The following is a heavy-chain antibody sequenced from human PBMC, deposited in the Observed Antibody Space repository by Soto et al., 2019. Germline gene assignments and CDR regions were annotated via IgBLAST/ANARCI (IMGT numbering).Heavy chain of an antibody. V-gene: IGHV4-31*03. D-gene: IGHD3-10*01. J-gene: IGHJ5*02. Sequence: QVQLQESGPGLVKPSQTLSLTCTVSGGSISSGGYCWSWIRQHPGKVLEWIGYIDYSGRSYYNPSLMSRVTISVDTAQNQFALKLSSVTAADTALYYCARYALGTIVRGVPGKGWFDPWGQGTLITVSS. CDR1: GGSISSGGYC. CDR2: IDYSGRS. CDR3: ARYALGTIVRGVPGKGWFDP.